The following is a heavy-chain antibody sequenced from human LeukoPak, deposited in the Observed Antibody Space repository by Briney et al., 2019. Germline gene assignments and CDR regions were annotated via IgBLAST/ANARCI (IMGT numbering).Heavy chain of an antibody. D-gene: IGHD1-1*01. J-gene: IGHJ3*02. CDR1: GYSFTSYW. Sequence: GESLKIFCKGSGYSFTSYWIAWGRQMPGKGLEWMGIIYPGDSETRYSPSFQGQVTISADKSISTAYLQWSSLKASDTAMYYCATSTGDAFDIWGQGTMVTVSS. CDR3: ATSTGDAFDI. CDR2: IYPGDSET. V-gene: IGHV5-51*01.